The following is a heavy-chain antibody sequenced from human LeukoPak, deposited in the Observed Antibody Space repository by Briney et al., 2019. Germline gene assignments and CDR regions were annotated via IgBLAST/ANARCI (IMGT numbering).Heavy chain of an antibody. CDR3: AAELERRRPFDY. D-gene: IGHD1-1*01. CDR1: GDSISSGSYY. Sequence: KPSETLSLTCTVSGDSISSGSYYWSWIRQPAGKGLEWIGRIYTSGSTNYNPSLKSRVTISVDTSKNQFSLKLSSVTAADTAVYYCAAELERRRPFDYWGQGTLVTVSS. V-gene: IGHV4-61*02. J-gene: IGHJ4*02. CDR2: IYTSGST.